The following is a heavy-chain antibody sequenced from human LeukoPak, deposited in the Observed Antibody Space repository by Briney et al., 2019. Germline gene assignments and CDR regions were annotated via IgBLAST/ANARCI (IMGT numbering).Heavy chain of an antibody. CDR2: ISYSGST. V-gene: IGHV4-59*01. D-gene: IGHD5-24*01. CDR3: ARGVGDGYKFWYFDL. J-gene: IGHJ2*01. Sequence: SETLSLTCTVSGGSISSYYRSWIRQPPGKRLEWIGYISYSGSTNYNPSLKSRVTISVDTSKNQFSLKLSSVTAADTAVYYCARGVGDGYKFWYFDLWGRGTLVTVSS. CDR1: GGSISSYY.